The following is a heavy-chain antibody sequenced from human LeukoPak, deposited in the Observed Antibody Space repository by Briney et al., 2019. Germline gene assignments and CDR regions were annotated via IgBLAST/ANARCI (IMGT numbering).Heavy chain of an antibody. V-gene: IGHV3-15*01. CDR3: TPALSGSLDY. CDR2: IKSKTEGGTT. J-gene: IGHJ4*02. Sequence: PGGSLRLSCAASGFTFSNAWMSWVRQAPGKGLEWGGRIKSKTEGGTTEYAGPVKVGFTNSRDDSKSTLYLQMNSLKTEDSAVYYSTPALSGSLDYWGQGTLVTVSS. D-gene: IGHD3-22*01. CDR1: GFTFSNAW.